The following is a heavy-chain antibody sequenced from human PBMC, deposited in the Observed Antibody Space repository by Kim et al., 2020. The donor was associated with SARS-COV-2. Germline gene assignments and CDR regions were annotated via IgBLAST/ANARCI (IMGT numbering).Heavy chain of an antibody. Sequence: GGSLRLSCAASGFSFSSYAIHWVRQAPGKGLEWVAVISYDGSNKYYADSVKGRFTISRDNSKNTLYLQMNSLRAEDTAVYYCARDRGSIGKTHPFDYWGQGTLVTVSS. J-gene: IGHJ4*02. V-gene: IGHV3-30-3*01. CDR3: ARDRGSIGKTHPFDY. CDR1: GFSFSSYA. CDR2: ISYDGSNK. D-gene: IGHD6-13*01.